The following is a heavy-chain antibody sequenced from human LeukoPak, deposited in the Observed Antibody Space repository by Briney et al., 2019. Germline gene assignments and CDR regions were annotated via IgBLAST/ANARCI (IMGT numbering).Heavy chain of an antibody. Sequence: HPGGSLRLSCAASGFTFSSYEMNWVRQAPGKGLEWVSYISSSGSTIYYADSVKGRFTISGDNAKNSLYLQMNSLRAEDTAVYYCARSPRGYSFYFDYWGQGTLVTVSS. J-gene: IGHJ4*02. CDR3: ARSPRGYSFYFDY. D-gene: IGHD3-22*01. CDR2: ISSSGSTI. V-gene: IGHV3-48*03. CDR1: GFTFSSYE.